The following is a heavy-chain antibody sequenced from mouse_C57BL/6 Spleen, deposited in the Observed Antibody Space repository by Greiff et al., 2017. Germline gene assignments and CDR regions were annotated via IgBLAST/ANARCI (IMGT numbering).Heavy chain of an antibody. Sequence: EVKLMESGGGLVKPGGSLKLSCAASGFTFSDYGMHWVRQAPEKGLEWVAYISSGSSTIYYADTVKGRFTISRDNAKNTLFLQMTSLRSEDTAMYYCARNYDYELYFDYWGQGTTLTVSS. CDR3: ARNYDYELYFDY. CDR1: GFTFSDYG. CDR2: ISSGSSTI. V-gene: IGHV5-17*01. D-gene: IGHD2-4*01. J-gene: IGHJ2*01.